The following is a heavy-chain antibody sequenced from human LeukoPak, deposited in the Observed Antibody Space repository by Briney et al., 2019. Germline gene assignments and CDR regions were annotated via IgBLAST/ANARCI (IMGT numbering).Heavy chain of an antibody. CDR2: ITYNGNKK. V-gene: IGHV3-30*03. J-gene: IGHJ6*02. Sequence: GGSLRLSCTASGFTFSSYGMHWVRQAPGKGLEWVAGITYNGNKKYYVDSVKGRFTTSRDNSKNTLYLEINSLRAEDTAVFYCVRGYGYNLWSGGYQHPMDIWGQGTTVTVSS. D-gene: IGHD3-3*01. CDR3: VRGYGYNLWSGGYQHPMDI. CDR1: GFTFSSYG.